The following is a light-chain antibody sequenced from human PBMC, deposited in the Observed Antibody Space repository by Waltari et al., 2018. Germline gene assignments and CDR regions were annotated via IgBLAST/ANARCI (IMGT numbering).Light chain of an antibody. V-gene: IGKV3-15*01. CDR2: GAS. CDR1: QRVSSN. J-gene: IGKJ1*01. CDR3: QQYNNWPRT. Sequence: EIVMTQSPATLPVSPGERATLPCRASQRVSSNLAWYQQKPGQAPRLLIYGASTRATGIPARFSGSGSGTEFTLTISSLQSEDFAVYYCQQYNNWPRTFGQGTKVEIK.